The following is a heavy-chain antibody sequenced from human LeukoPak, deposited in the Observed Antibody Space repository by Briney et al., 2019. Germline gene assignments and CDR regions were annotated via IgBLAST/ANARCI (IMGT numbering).Heavy chain of an antibody. D-gene: IGHD3-22*01. J-gene: IGHJ4*02. CDR2: ISSSGNSI. CDR1: GFTFSNNE. V-gene: IGHV3-48*03. CDR3: ARGMGYDSSGYYYRDFDY. Sequence: QTGGSLRLSCAASGFTFSNNEMNWVRQARGKGLEWVSYISSSGNSIEYADSVKGRFTISRDNAKNSLYLQMNSLRAEDTAVYYCARGMGYDSSGYYYRDFDYWGQGTLVTVSS.